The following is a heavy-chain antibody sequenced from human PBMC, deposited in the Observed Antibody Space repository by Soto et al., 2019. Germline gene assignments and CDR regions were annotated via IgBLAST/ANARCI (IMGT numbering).Heavy chain of an antibody. CDR3: AGGGIAARRVDY. V-gene: IGHV4-59*01. CDR2: IYYSGST. J-gene: IGHJ4*02. CDR1: GGSISSYY. D-gene: IGHD6-6*01. Sequence: QVQLQESGPGLVKPSETLSLTCTVSGGSISSYYWSWIRQPPGKGLEWIGYIYYSGSTNYNPSLKIRVTISVDTSKNQSALKLSFVIAADTAVYYCAGGGIAARRVDYWGQGTLVTVSS.